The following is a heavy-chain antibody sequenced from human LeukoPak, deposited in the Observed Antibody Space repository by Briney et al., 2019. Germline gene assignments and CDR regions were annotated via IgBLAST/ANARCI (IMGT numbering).Heavy chain of an antibody. CDR3: SRGRDGYNPTADY. J-gene: IGHJ4*02. V-gene: IGHV1-18*01. Sequence: GASVKVSCKASGYTFINYGMSWVRQAPVQGLEWMGWISAYNGNTNYAQKVQGRVTMTTDTSTSTAYMELRSLRSDDSAVYYCSRGRDGYNPTADYWGQGTLVTVSS. D-gene: IGHD5-24*01. CDR1: GYTFINYG. CDR2: ISAYNGNT.